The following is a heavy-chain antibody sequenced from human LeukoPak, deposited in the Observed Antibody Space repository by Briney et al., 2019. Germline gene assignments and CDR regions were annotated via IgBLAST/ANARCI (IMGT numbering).Heavy chain of an antibody. V-gene: IGHV3-7*01. D-gene: IGHD6-13*01. Sequence: GGSLRLSCAASEFTFSTYLMTWVRQAPGKGLEWVANKKQDGSEKYYADSVKGRFTISRDNSKNTLYLQMNSLRAEDTAVYYCARDRRIADLSYYFDYWGQGTLVTVSS. CDR3: ARDRRIADLSYYFDY. J-gene: IGHJ4*02. CDR1: EFTFSTYL. CDR2: KKQDGSEK.